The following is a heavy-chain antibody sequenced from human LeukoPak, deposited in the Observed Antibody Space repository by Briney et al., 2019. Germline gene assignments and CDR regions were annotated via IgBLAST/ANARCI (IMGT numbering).Heavy chain of an antibody. D-gene: IGHD3-10*01. CDR1: GFTFRDYY. CDR2: VSVRGITI. Sequence: PGGSLRLSCAASGFTFRDYYMRWRRQAPGKGLEWVSYVSVRGITINYADSVKGRFTISRDDAKNSLYLQMSSLRAEDTAIYYCARGFSSGTYSPTYYGMDVWGQGTTVTVPS. V-gene: IGHV3-11*04. J-gene: IGHJ6*02. CDR3: ARGFSSGTYSPTYYGMDV.